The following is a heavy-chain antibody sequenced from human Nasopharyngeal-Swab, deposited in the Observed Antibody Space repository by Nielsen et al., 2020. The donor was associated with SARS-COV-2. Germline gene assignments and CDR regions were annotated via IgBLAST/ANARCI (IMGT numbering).Heavy chain of an antibody. CDR1: GGTFSSYA. V-gene: IGHV1-69*13. D-gene: IGHD3-10*01. CDR3: ARAPPPYYNHAFFDY. Sequence: SVKVSCKASGGTFSSYAISWVRQAPGQGLEWMGGIIPIFGTANYAQKFQGRVTITADESTSTAYMELSSLRSEDTAVYYCARAPPPYYNHAFFDYWGQGTLVTVSS. CDR2: IIPIFGTA. J-gene: IGHJ4*02.